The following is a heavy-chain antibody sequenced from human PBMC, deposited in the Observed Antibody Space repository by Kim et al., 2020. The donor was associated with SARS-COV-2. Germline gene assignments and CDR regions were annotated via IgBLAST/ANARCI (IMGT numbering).Heavy chain of an antibody. D-gene: IGHD2-21*02. CDR2: IKQDGSEK. J-gene: IGHJ3*02. CDR1: GFTFSSYW. Sequence: GGSLRLSCAASGFTFSSYWMSWVRQAPGKGLEWVANIKQDGSEKYYVDSVKGRFTISRDNAKNSLYLQMNSLRAEDTAVYYCARIQLDLVTATSDAFDIWGQGTMVTVSS. V-gene: IGHV3-7*01. CDR3: ARIQLDLVTATSDAFDI.